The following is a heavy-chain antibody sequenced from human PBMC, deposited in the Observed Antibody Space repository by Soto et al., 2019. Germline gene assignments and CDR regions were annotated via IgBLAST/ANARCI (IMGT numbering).Heavy chain of an antibody. D-gene: IGHD2-15*01. CDR1: VFSVDTTYC. CDR2: INPNSGDT. CDR3: GSLRSGPSPDVGH. Sequence: GASVKVSCKASVFSVDTTYCIHWVRRAPGQGLEWMGSINPNSGDTNYAQNFQGRVTMTRDTSISTAYMEVSSLTSDDTAVYYCGSLRSGPSPDVGHWGHGTVVTVSS. V-gene: IGHV1-2*02. J-gene: IGHJ4*01.